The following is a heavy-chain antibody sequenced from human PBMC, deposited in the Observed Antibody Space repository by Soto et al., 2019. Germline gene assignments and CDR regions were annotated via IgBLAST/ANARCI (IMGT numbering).Heavy chain of an antibody. CDR2: IIPIFGTA. J-gene: IGHJ5*02. D-gene: IGHD1-26*01. Sequence: SVKVSCKASGGTFSSYAISWVRQAPGQGLEWMGGIIPIFGTANYAQKFQGRVTITADESTSTAYMELSSLRSEDTAVYYCAREVGATLNWFDPWGQGTLLTVSS. CDR3: AREVGATLNWFDP. V-gene: IGHV1-69*13. CDR1: GGTFSSYA.